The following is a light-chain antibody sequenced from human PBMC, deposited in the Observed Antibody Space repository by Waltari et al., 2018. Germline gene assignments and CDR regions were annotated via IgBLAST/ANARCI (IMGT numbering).Light chain of an antibody. CDR3: MIWHNNTWV. CDR1: SGINLGTYR. V-gene: IGLV5-39*01. J-gene: IGLJ3*02. Sequence: QPVVTQPTSRSASPGTSARLTCTLHSGINLGTYRIFWYQRKAESPPRYLLSYYSDSTTHQDSGVPSRFSGSKDASTNAGILVISGLQSEDESDYYCMIWHNNTWVFGGGTKLIVL. CDR2: YYSDSTT.